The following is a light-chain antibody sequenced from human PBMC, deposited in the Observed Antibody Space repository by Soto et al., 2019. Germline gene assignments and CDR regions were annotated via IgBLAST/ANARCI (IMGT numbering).Light chain of an antibody. CDR1: QSILYSSNNNNY. J-gene: IGKJ1*01. Sequence: DIVMTQSPDSLAVSLGERATINCKSSQSILYSSNNNNYLGWYQQKAGQPPKLLIYWASTRESGVPDRFSGSGSETDFTLTISSLQAEDVAVYYCQQYYSPPPTFGQGTKVEIK. CDR3: QQYYSPPPT. CDR2: WAS. V-gene: IGKV4-1*01.